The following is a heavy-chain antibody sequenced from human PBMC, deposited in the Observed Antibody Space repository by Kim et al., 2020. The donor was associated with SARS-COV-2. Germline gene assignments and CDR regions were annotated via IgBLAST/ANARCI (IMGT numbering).Heavy chain of an antibody. D-gene: IGHD3-3*01. CDR3: ASERIFGLSLDY. Sequence: SETLSLTCTVSGCSISSGGYYWSWIRQHPGKGLEWIGYIYYSGSTYYNPSLKSLVTISVDTSKNQFSLKLSSVTAADTAVYYCASERIFGLSLDYWGQGPLVTVSS. J-gene: IGHJ4*02. CDR1: GCSISSGGYY. CDR2: IYYSGST. V-gene: IGHV4-31*01.